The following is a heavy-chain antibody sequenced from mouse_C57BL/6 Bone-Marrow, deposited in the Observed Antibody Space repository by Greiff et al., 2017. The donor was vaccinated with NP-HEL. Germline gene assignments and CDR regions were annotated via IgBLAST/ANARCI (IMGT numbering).Heavy chain of an antibody. CDR2: INPNNGGT. Sequence: VQLQQSGPELVKPGASVKISCKASGYTFTDYYMNWVKQSHGKSLEWIGDINPNNGGTSYNQKFKGKATLTVDKSSSTAYIELRSLTSEDSAVYYCAREGWLLRGYFDVWGTGTTVTVSS. D-gene: IGHD2-3*01. J-gene: IGHJ1*03. CDR3: AREGWLLRGYFDV. V-gene: IGHV1-26*01. CDR1: GYTFTDYY.